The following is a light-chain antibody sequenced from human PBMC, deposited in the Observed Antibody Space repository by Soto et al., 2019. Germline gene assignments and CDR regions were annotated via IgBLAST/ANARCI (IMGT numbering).Light chain of an antibody. Sequence: AIQMTQSPSSLSASVGDRVIITCRASQAIRTELGWYQQRPGKAPKLLIYGTSNLQSGVPSRFSGSGSVTDFTLTINVLQPEDFATYYCLQDYSYPRTFGQGTKVDVK. CDR2: GTS. V-gene: IGKV1-6*01. J-gene: IGKJ1*01. CDR3: LQDYSYPRT. CDR1: QAIRTE.